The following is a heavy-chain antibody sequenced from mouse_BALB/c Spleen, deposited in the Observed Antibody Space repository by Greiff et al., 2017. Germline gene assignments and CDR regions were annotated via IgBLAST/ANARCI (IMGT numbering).Heavy chain of an antibody. V-gene: IGHV1S81*02. CDR2: INPSNGRT. Sequence: QVQLQQSGAELVKPGASVKLSCKASGYTFTSYWMHWVKQRPGQGLEWIGEINPSNGRTNYNEKFKSKATLTVDKSSSTAYMQLSSLTSEDSAVYYCARDHYDYGWFAYWGQGTLVTVSA. CDR3: ARDHYDYGWFAY. CDR1: GYTFTSYW. J-gene: IGHJ3*01. D-gene: IGHD2-4*01.